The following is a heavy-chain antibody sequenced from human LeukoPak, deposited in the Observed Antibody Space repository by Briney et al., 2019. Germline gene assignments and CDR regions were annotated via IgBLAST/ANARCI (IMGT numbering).Heavy chain of an antibody. J-gene: IGHJ4*02. D-gene: IGHD6-13*01. CDR2: ISSSSSTI. CDR1: GFTFSSYS. CDR3: ARDQAAAFDY. V-gene: IGHV3-48*01. Sequence: PSGSLTLSCAASGFTFSSYSMNWVRQAPGKGLEWVSYISSSSSTIYYADSVKGRFTISRDNAKNSLYLQMNRLRAEDTAVYYCARDQAAAFDYWGQGTLVTVSS.